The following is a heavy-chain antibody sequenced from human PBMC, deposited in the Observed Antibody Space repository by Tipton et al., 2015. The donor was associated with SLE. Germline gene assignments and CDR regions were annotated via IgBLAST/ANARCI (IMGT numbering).Heavy chain of an antibody. D-gene: IGHD6-19*01. CDR3: ARTVAGYWYFDL. J-gene: IGHJ2*01. CDR1: GGSISSSSYY. Sequence: TLSLTCTVSGGSISSSSYYWGWIRQPPGKGLEWIGSIYYSGSTNYNPSLKSRVTISVDTSKNQFSLKLSSVTAADTAVYYCARTVAGYWYFDLWGRGTLVTVCS. CDR2: IYYSGST. V-gene: IGHV4-39*07.